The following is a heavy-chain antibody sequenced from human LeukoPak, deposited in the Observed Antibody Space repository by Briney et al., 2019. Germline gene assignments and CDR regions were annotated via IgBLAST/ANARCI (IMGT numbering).Heavy chain of an antibody. J-gene: IGHJ4*02. D-gene: IGHD2-15*01. Sequence: GASVKVSCKASGGTFSSYAISWVRQAPGQGLEWMGRIIPILGIANYAQKFQGRVTITADKSTSTAYMELSSLRSEDTAVYYCAREGRCSGGSCYGDYWGQGTLVTVSS. CDR1: GGTFSSYA. V-gene: IGHV1-69*04. CDR3: AREGRCSGGSCYGDY. CDR2: IIPILGIA.